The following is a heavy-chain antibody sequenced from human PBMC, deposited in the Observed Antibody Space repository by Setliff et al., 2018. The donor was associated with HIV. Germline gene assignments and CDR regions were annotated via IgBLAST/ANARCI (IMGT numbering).Heavy chain of an antibody. CDR3: AREPYCSGGSCGAFDI. D-gene: IGHD2-15*01. V-gene: IGHV4-4*07. CDR1: GGSISSYY. CDR2: IYTSGST. Sequence: PSETLSLTCTVSGGSISSYYWSWIRQPAGKGLEWIGRIYTSGSTNYNPSLKSRVTMSVDTSKNRFSLKLSSVTAADTAVYYCAREPYCSGGSCGAFDIWGQGTMVTVSS. J-gene: IGHJ3*02.